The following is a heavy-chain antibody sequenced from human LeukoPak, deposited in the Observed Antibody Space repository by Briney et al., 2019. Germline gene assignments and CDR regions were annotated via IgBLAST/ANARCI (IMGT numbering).Heavy chain of an antibody. CDR3: AELGITMIGGV. CDR1: GFSFNNAW. D-gene: IGHD3-10*02. J-gene: IGHJ6*04. CDR2: ISSSGSTI. Sequence: GGSLGLSCAASGFSFNNAWMNWVRQAPGKGLEWVSYISSSGSTIYYADSVKGRFTISRDNAKNSLYLQMNSLRAEDTAVYYCAELGITMIGGVWGKGTTVTISS. V-gene: IGHV3-48*04.